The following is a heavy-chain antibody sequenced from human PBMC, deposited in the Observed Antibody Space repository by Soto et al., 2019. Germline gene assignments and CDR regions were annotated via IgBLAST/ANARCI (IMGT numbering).Heavy chain of an antibody. V-gene: IGHV1-69*13. J-gene: IGHJ4*02. D-gene: IGHD3-3*01. CDR1: GGTFSSYA. CDR3: ARITALGVVPNDDGEIFDY. Sequence: ASVKVSCKASGGTFSSYAISWVRQAPGQGLEWMGGIIPIFGTANYAQKFQGRVTITADESTSTAYMELSSLRSEDTAVYYCARITALGVVPNDDGEIFDYWGQGTLVTVSS. CDR2: IIPIFGTA.